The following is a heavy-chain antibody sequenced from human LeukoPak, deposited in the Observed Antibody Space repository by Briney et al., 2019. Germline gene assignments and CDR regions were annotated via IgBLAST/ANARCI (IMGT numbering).Heavy chain of an antibody. CDR2: IYYSGST. V-gene: IGHV4-59*08. J-gene: IGHJ4*02. D-gene: IGHD3-10*01. CDR3: ARHRSPYGSGSYGY. CDR1: GGSISSYY. Sequence: SETLSLTCTVSGGSISSYYWSWIRQPPGKGLEWIGYIYYSGSTNYNPSLKSRVTISVDTSKNQFSLKLSSVTAADTAVYYCARHRSPYGSGSYGYWGQGTLVTVSS.